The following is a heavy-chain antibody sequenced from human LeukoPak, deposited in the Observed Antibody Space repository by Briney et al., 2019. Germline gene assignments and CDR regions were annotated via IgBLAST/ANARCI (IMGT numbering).Heavy chain of an antibody. Sequence: GASVKVPCKASGYTFTSYGISWVRQAPGQGLEWMGWISPYNGNTNSAQKLQGRVTMTTDTSTSTAYMGLRSLRSDDTAMYYCARDWLKYNWNYGLDYWGQGTLVTVSS. D-gene: IGHD1-7*01. CDR2: ISPYNGNT. J-gene: IGHJ4*02. CDR1: GYTFTSYG. V-gene: IGHV1-18*01. CDR3: ARDWLKYNWNYGLDY.